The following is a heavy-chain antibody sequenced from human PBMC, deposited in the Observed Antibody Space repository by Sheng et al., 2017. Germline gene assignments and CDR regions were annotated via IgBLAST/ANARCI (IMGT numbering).Heavy chain of an antibody. CDR1: GFTFSGSA. CDR3: TRLSAVVTNFDY. J-gene: IGHJ4*02. CDR2: IRSKPNSYAT. Sequence: EVQLVESGGGLVQPGGSLKLSCAASGFTFSGSAMHWVRQASGKGLEWVGRIRSKPNSYATGYAASVKGRFTISRDDSKNTAYLQMNSLKIEDTAVYYCTRLSAVVTNFDYWGQGTLVTVSS. V-gene: IGHV3-73*02. D-gene: IGHD3-22*01.